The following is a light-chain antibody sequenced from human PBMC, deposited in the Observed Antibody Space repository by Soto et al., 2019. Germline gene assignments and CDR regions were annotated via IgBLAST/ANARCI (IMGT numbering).Light chain of an antibody. V-gene: IGKV3-20*01. CDR3: QKYGSAHKT. J-gene: IGKJ2*01. CDR2: GAS. Sequence: EIVLTQSPGTLSLSPGERATLSCRASQSVSSSYLAWYQQKPGQAPRLLIYGASSRATGIPDRFSGSGSGTDFTLTISRLEPEDFAVYYCQKYGSAHKTFGQGNKLEMK. CDR1: QSVSSSY.